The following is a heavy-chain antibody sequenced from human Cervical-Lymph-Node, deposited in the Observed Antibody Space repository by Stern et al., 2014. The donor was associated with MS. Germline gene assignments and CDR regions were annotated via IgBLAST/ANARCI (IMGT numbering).Heavy chain of an antibody. J-gene: IGHJ6*02. CDR2: IRNKANSYTT. CDR1: GFTFSDHF. V-gene: IGHV3-72*01. Sequence: VQLVESGGGLVQPGGSLRLSCAASGFTFSDHFMDWVRQLPGKGLEWVGRIRNKANSYTTEYAASVTGRSTISRDDSENSLFLQMNSLKSEDTAVYFCARELDTTSYAMDVWGQGTTVTVSS. CDR3: ARELDTTSYAMDV. D-gene: IGHD1-1*01.